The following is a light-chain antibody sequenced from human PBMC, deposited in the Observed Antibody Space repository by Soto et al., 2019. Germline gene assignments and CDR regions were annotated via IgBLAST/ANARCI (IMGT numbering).Light chain of an antibody. V-gene: IGLV2-14*01. CDR1: SSDVGGFNY. CDR2: EVS. CDR3: SSYTSSSTRV. J-gene: IGLJ1*01. Sequence: QSALTQPASVSGSPGQSITISCTGTSSDVGGFNYVSWYQQHPGKAPKLLGFEVSNRPSGVSYRFSGSKSGNTASLTISVLRAEDEADYYCSSYTSSSTRVFGTGTKLTVL.